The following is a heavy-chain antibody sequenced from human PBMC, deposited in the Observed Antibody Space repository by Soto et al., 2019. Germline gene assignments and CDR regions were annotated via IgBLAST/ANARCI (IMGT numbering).Heavy chain of an antibody. CDR3: ARRYSGYDIDD. J-gene: IGHJ4*02. V-gene: IGHV4-34*01. Sequence: SETLSLTCAVYGGSFSGYYWSWIRQPPGKGLEWIGEINHSGSTNYNPSLKSRVTISVDTSKNQFSLKLSSVTAADTAVYYCARRYSGYDIDDWGQGTLVTVSS. CDR2: INHSGST. CDR1: GGSFSGYY. D-gene: IGHD5-12*01.